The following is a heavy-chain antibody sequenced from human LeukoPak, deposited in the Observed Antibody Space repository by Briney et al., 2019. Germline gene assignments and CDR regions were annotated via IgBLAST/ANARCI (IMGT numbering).Heavy chain of an antibody. Sequence: ASVKVSCKASGYTFTNYGISWVRQATGQGLEWMGWISAYSGYTHYAQKIQGRVTVTTEASTSTAYMELRSLTSYDTAVYYCARDAVSTTTAGGIDYWGQGTLVSVSS. CDR1: GYTFTNYG. V-gene: IGHV1-18*01. D-gene: IGHD5/OR15-5a*01. J-gene: IGHJ4*02. CDR3: ARDAVSTTTAGGIDY. CDR2: ISAYSGYT.